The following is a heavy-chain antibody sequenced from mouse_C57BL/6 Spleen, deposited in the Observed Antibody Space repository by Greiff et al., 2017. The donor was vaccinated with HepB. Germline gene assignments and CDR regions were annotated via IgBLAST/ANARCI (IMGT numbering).Heavy chain of an antibody. J-gene: IGHJ1*03. Sequence: EVQVVESGGGLVKPGGSLKLSCAASGFTFSSYAMSWVRQTPEKRLEWVATISGGGSYTYYPDNVKGRFTISRDNAKNNLYLQMSRLKSEDTAMYYCAIGDGSGYKWYCEDWGTGTTVTVSS. V-gene: IGHV5-4*01. CDR3: AIGDGSGYKWYCED. CDR1: GFTFSSYA. CDR2: ISGGGSYT. D-gene: IGHD1-1*01.